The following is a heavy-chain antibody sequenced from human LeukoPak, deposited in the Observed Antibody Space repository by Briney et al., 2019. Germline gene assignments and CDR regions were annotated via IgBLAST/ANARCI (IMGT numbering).Heavy chain of an antibody. D-gene: IGHD3-22*01. V-gene: IGHV3-48*01. J-gene: IGHJ4*02. CDR2: ISSSSTI. Sequence: GGSLRLSCAASGFTFSSYSMNWVHQAPGKGLEWVSYISSSSTIYYADSVKGRFIISRDNAKNSLYLQMNSLRAEDTAVYYCARVSRVYYDSSGYPYWGQGTLVTVSS. CDR1: GFTFSSYS. CDR3: ARVSRVYYDSSGYPY.